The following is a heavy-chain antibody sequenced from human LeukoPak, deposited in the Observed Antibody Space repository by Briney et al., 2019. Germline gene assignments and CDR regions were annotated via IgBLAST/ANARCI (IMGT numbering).Heavy chain of an antibody. CDR1: GFTFSNSA. Sequence: PGGSLRLSCTASGFTFSNSAMHWVRQAPGKGLEWVAVTSYDEVNKYYADSVKGRFTISRDNSKNTLYLQMNSLRAEDTAVYYCAKDRREGYFDYWGQGTLVTVSS. CDR2: TSYDEVNK. V-gene: IGHV3-30-3*01. D-gene: IGHD1-26*01. CDR3: AKDRREGYFDY. J-gene: IGHJ4*02.